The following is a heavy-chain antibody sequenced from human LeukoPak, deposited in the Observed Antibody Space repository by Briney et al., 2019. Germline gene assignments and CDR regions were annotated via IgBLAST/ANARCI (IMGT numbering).Heavy chain of an antibody. CDR3: ARHQMGANTFDY. V-gene: IGHV4-4*02. Sequence: KTSETLSLTCAVSGGSISGYWWSWVRQPPGKGLEWIGEIFESGSTNYNPSLKSRAPISGDKSESLFSLRLTSVSVADTAVYYCARHQMGANTFDYWGQGTLVTVSS. D-gene: IGHD1-26*01. CDR1: GGSISGYW. J-gene: IGHJ4*02. CDR2: IFESGST.